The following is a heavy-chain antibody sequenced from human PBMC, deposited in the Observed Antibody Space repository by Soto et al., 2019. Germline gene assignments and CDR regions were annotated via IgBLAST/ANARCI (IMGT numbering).Heavy chain of an antibody. CDR3: ARESYSGYHSYDY. CDR2: RYHDGKT. CDR1: GYSISSGCI. D-gene: IGHD5-12*01. V-gene: IGHV4-38-2*02. J-gene: IGHJ4*02. Sequence: SETLSLTCAGSGYSISSGCIWGWIRQPPGKGLEWIANRYHDGKTHYNPSLKSRVTMSVDTSQNQFSLKLNSVTAADTAVYYCARESYSGYHSYDYWGQG.